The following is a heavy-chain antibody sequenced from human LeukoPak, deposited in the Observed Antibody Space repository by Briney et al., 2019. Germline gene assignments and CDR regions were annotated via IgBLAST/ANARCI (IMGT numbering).Heavy chain of an antibody. CDR2: IASDGSST. Sequence: GGSLRLSCAASGFTFSSYWMNWVRQAPGKGLVWVSRIASDGSSTTYADSVKGRFSISRDNSKNTLYLQMNSLRAEDTAVYYCAKDRTRGATYCSSTSCRNDYWGQGTLVTVSS. D-gene: IGHD2-2*01. CDR1: GFTFSSYW. V-gene: IGHV3-74*01. J-gene: IGHJ4*02. CDR3: AKDRTRGATYCSSTSCRNDY.